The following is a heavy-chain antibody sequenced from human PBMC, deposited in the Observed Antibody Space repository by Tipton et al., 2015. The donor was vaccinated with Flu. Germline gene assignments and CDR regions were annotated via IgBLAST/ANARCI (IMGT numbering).Heavy chain of an antibody. CDR3: AREILVTGNWYFDL. V-gene: IGHV3-13*01. D-gene: IGHD3-22*01. CDR1: GFTFSSHD. CDR2: IAVSGNT. J-gene: IGHJ2*01. Sequence: GSLRLSCAASGFTFSSHDMHWVRQTTGGGLEWVSAIAVSGNTYYADSVKGRFTISRENGKNSLYLQMNSLRAGDTAVYYCAREILVTGNWYFDLWGRGTLVTVSS.